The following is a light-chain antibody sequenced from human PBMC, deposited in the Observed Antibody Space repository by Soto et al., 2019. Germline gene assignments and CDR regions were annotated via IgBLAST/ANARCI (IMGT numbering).Light chain of an antibody. V-gene: IGKV3-15*01. CDR3: QQYNNWYT. CDR2: GAS. CDR1: QSVSSS. Sequence: EIVMTQSPATLSVSPGERATLSCRASQSVSSSLAGYQQKPGQAPRLLLYGASTRATGIPARFSGSGSGTEFTLTIGSLQSEDFAVYYCQQYNNWYTFGQGTKLEIK. J-gene: IGKJ2*01.